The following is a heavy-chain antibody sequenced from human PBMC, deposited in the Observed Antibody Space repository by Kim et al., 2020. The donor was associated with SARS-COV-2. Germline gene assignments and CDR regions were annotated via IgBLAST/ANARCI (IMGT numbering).Heavy chain of an antibody. CDR1: GDSVSSNSGA. Sequence: SQTLSLTCAISGDSVSSNSGAWNWIRQSPSRGLEWLGRTYYRSKRYKDHAVSVKGRITINPDTSKNQFSLQVNSVTPEDTAVYYCARGDGSGSHDPFDIWGEGTMVTVSS. D-gene: IGHD3-10*01. V-gene: IGHV6-1*01. CDR3: ARGDGSGSHDPFDI. CDR2: TYYRSKRYK. J-gene: IGHJ3*02.